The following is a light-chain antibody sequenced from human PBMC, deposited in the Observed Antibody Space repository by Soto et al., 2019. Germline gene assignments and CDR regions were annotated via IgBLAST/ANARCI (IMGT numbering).Light chain of an antibody. Sequence: EIVLTQSPGTLSLSPGERATHSCRASQSVSSSYLAWYQQKPGQAPRLLIYGASSRATGIPDRFSGSGSGTDFTLTISRLEPEDFAVYYCQQYGSSRFGQGTKVDIK. V-gene: IGKV3-20*01. CDR3: QQYGSSR. CDR1: QSVSSSY. CDR2: GAS. J-gene: IGKJ1*01.